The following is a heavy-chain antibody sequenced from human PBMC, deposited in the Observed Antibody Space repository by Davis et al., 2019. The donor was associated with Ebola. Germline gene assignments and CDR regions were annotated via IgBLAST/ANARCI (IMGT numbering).Heavy chain of an antibody. CDR2: IYPGDSDT. D-gene: IGHD1-26*01. Sequence: GESLKISCKGSGYSFTSYWIGWVRQMPGKGLEWMGIIYPGDSDTRYSPSFQGQVTISADKSISTAYLQWSSLKASDTAMYYCARRTSIVGARRWFDPWGQGTLVTVSS. V-gene: IGHV5-51*01. CDR1: GYSFTSYW. CDR3: ARRTSIVGARRWFDP. J-gene: IGHJ5*02.